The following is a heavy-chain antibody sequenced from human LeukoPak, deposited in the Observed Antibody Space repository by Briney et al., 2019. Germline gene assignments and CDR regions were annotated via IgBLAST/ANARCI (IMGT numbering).Heavy chain of an antibody. V-gene: IGHV4-34*01. D-gene: IGHD6-13*01. CDR3: AREVGSSSWYSWWYFDL. CDR1: GFTFSSYA. CDR2: INHSGST. Sequence: GSLRLSCAASGFTFSSYAMSWVRQAPGKGLEWIGEINHSGSTNYNPSLKRRVTISVDTSKNQFSLKLSSVTAADTAVYYCAREVGSSSWYSWWYFDLWGRGTLVTVSS. J-gene: IGHJ2*01.